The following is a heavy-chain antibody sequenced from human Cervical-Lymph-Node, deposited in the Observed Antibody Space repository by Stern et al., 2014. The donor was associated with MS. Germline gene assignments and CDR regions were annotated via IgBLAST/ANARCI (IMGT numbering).Heavy chain of an antibody. CDR1: GFSFSRYA. Sequence: VQLVESGGGVVQPGRSLRLSCAASGFSFSRYAMHWVRQAPGKGLEWVALIWYDGSNPYYANSVQGRFTISRDNFKNTLYLQMNSLRAEDTAVYYCASAYSSSHYYFDYWGQGTLVTVSS. D-gene: IGHD6-13*01. V-gene: IGHV3-33*01. J-gene: IGHJ4*02. CDR3: ASAYSSSHYYFDY. CDR2: IWYDGSNP.